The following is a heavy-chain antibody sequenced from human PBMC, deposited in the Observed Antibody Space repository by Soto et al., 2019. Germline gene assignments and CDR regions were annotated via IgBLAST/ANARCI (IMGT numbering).Heavy chain of an antibody. CDR3: ARVRTVGMSGSPGDS. D-gene: IGHD3-10*01. CDR2: IYHTGTT. CDR1: GYSIISGFY. V-gene: IGHV4-38-2*01. Sequence: SETLSLTCDVSGYSIISGFYLALMRQPPGKRLEWIGNIYHTGTTYYNPSLKSRVTMSVDTSKNQFSLRLSSVTAADTAVFYCARVRTVGMSGSPGDSWGQGTLVTVSS. J-gene: IGHJ4*02.